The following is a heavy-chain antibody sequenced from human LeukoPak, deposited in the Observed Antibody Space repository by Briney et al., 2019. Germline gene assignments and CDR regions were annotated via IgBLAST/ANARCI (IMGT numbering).Heavy chain of an antibody. J-gene: IGHJ6*02. V-gene: IGHV3-11*06. D-gene: IGHD4-11*01. Sequence: GGSLRLSCAASGFTFSDYYMSWIRQAPGKGLEWVSYISSSSSYTNYADSVKGRFTISRDNAKNSLYLQMNSLRAEDTAVYYCARAPHYSNYGPYYYGVDVWGQGTTVTVSS. CDR2: ISSSSSYT. CDR3: ARAPHYSNYGPYYYGVDV. CDR1: GFTFSDYY.